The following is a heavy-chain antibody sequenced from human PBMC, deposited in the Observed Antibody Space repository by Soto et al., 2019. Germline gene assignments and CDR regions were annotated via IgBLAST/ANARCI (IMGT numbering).Heavy chain of an antibody. V-gene: IGHV1-18*04. CDR1: GEFFTTYG. CDR2: ISTYSTNT. J-gene: IGHJ4*02. D-gene: IGHD4-17*01. CDR3: ARWAGLVRDYGGPSDY. Sequence: QVELVQSGAEVKNPGASVTVSCKASGEFFTTYGISWVRHAPGQGLEWMGWISTYSTNTNYAPKFQGRLLLTADTSTTTTHMELRSLRPDDTTVYYCARWAGLVRDYGGPSDYWGQGSLVTVST.